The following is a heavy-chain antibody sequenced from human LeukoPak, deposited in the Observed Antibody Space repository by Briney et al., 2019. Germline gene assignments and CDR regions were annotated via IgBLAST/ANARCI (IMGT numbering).Heavy chain of an antibody. D-gene: IGHD6-6*01. J-gene: IGHJ4*02. CDR1: GGSISGYY. V-gene: IGHV4-59*01. CDR2: IYYTGSA. Sequence: MASETLSLTCTVSGGSISGYYWSWIRQPPGKGLEWIGYIYYTGSANYNPSLKSRVTISVDTSKNQFSLKLSSVTAADTAVYFCARSTGSSNSWYVYWGQGALVTVSS. CDR3: ARSTGSSNSWYVY.